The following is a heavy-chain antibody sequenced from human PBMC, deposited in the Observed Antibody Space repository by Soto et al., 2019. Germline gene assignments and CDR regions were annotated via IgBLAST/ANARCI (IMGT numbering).Heavy chain of an antibody. D-gene: IGHD3-10*01. CDR2: IAYNGVT. V-gene: IGHV4-59*01. Sequence: LETLSLTCSVSGGSIRSDYWGWIRQPPGKGLEWIGYIAYNGVTNYNPSLSSRLTISLDKSRNHFSLKLTSVTAADTAVYYCARDAYYFDSGTKLGSYDIWGQGTMVT. J-gene: IGHJ3*02. CDR1: GGSIRSDY. CDR3: ARDAYYFDSGTKLGSYDI.